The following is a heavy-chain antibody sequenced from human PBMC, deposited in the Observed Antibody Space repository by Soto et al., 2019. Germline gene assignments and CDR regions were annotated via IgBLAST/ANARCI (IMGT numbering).Heavy chain of an antibody. D-gene: IGHD1-20*01. V-gene: IGHV4-59*01. CDR2: IYYSGST. Sequence: SETLSLTCTVSGGSISSYYWSWIRQPPGKGLEWIGYIYYSGSTNYNPSLKSRVTISVDTSKNQFSLKLSSVTAADMAVYYCARDLTGTDAFDIWGQGTMVTVSS. CDR3: ARDLTGTDAFDI. J-gene: IGHJ3*02. CDR1: GGSISSYY.